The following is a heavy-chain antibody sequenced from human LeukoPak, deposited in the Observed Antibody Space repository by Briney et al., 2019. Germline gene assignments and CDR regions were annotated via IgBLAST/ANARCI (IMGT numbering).Heavy chain of an antibody. Sequence: GGSLRLSCAASGFTFSRDWMHWVRQVPGKGLVWVSRIDSDDGSTSYADSVKGRFTISRDNAKKTLYLQMNSLRVEDTAVYYCLVILTEPTSPSPDGLDIWGQGTMVTVSS. D-gene: IGHD2-15*01. V-gene: IGHV3-74*01. CDR2: IDSDDGST. J-gene: IGHJ3*02. CDR3: LVILTEPTSPSPDGLDI. CDR1: GFTFSRDW.